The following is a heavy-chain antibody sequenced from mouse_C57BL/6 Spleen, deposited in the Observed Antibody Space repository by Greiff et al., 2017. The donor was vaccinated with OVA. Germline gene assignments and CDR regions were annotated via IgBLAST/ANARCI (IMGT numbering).Heavy chain of an antibody. Sequence: QVQLQQPGAELVKPGASVKLSCKASGYTFTSYWMHWVKQRPGHGLEWIGMIHPNSGSTNYNEKFKSKATLTVDKSAITAYMQLSSLTSEDSAVYYCARSGFNWPYFDVWGTGTTVTVSS. D-gene: IGHD4-1*01. CDR3: ARSGFNWPYFDV. V-gene: IGHV1-64*01. J-gene: IGHJ1*03. CDR2: IHPNSGST. CDR1: GYTFTSYW.